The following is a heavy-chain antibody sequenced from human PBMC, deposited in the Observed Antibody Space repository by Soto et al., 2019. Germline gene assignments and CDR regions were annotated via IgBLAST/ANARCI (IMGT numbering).Heavy chain of an antibody. CDR3: ARGLNIVVVPAANNWFDP. Sequence: PSETLSLTCAVYGGSFSGYYWSWIRQPPGKGLEWIGEINHSGSTNYNPSLKSRVTISVDTSKNQFSLKLSSVTAADTAVYYCARGLNIVVVPAANNWFDPWGQGTLVTVS. CDR1: GGSFSGYY. D-gene: IGHD2-2*01. V-gene: IGHV4-34*01. J-gene: IGHJ5*02. CDR2: INHSGST.